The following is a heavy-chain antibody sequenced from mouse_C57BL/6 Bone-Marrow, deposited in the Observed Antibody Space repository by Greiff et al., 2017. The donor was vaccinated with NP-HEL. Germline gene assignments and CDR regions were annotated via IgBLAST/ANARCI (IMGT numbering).Heavy chain of an antibody. CDR2: ISDDGSYT. J-gene: IGHJ4*01. V-gene: IGHV5-4*01. Sequence: EVQVVEPGGGLVKPGGSLKLSCAASGFTFSSYAMSWVRQTPEKRLEWVATISDDGSYTYYPDNVKGRSTISRDNSKNNLYLQMSHLKSEDTAMYYCARDYRGYAMDDWGQGTSVTVSS. CDR1: GFTFSSYA. CDR3: ARDYRGYAMDD.